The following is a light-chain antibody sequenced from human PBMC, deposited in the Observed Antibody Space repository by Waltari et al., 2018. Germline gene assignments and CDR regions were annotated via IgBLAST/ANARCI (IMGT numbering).Light chain of an antibody. CDR1: SLRTSY. V-gene: IGLV3-19*01. CDR3: HSRNGRNNEVV. J-gene: IGLJ3*02. CDR2: GKE. Sequence: SSELTQGPAVSVALGPPVKITCQGDSLRTSYASWYQLKPGQAPVLVRFGKEKRPSGIPDRFSGYSSGTTSSLTITGAQAEDEADYYCHSRNGRNNEVVFGGGTKLTVL.